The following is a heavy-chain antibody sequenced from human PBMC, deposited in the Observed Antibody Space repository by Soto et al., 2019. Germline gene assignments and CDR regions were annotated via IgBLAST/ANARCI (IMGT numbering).Heavy chain of an antibody. Sequence: SETLSLTCTVSGGSISSSSYHLGWIRQPPGKGLEWIGSVYYTGSTYYNPSLKSRITMSMDTSKNQFSLRLSSVTAADTAIYYCARHLGPTGPNFWGQGTLVTVSS. CDR1: GGSISSSSYH. J-gene: IGHJ4*02. V-gene: IGHV4-39*01. CDR2: VYYTGST. D-gene: IGHD1-26*01. CDR3: ARHLGPTGPNF.